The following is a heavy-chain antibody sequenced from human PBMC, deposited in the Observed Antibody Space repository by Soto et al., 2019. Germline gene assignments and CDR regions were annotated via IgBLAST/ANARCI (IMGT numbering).Heavy chain of an antibody. V-gene: IGHV3-66*01. CDR2: IQSGGPT. CDR1: GFTVSSKY. D-gene: IGHD2-15*01. CDR3: ARDDVLCDGGRCYGVPLDV. Sequence: EVQLVESGGGLVQPGGSLRLSCAASGFTVSSKYMSWVRQAPGKGLEWVSLIQSGGPTYYADSVKGRFTISRDTSENTVHLQMDSVRAEDTAVYYCARDDVLCDGGRCYGVPLDVWGKGTRVTVSS. J-gene: IGHJ6*04.